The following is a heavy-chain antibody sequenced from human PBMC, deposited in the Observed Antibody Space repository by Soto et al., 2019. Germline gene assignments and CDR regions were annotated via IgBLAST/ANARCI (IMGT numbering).Heavy chain of an antibody. D-gene: IGHD3-16*01. J-gene: IGHJ4*02. CDR3: AKGGHIDF. CDR1: VFNVSSSY. Sequence: EVHLVETGGDLILPGGSLRLSCSTSVFNVSSSYMSWVRQAPGKGLEWVSSIYSDGTTDYADSVKGRFTISRDNAKTSLYLQMNSLRAQDTAVYYCAKGGHIDFCGQGTLVTVSS. CDR2: IYSDGTT. V-gene: IGHV3-53*02.